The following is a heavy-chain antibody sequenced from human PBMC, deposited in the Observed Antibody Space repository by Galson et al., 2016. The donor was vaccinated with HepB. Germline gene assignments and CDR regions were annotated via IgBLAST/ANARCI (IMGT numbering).Heavy chain of an antibody. J-gene: IGHJ4*02. CDR3: ARDKDSSSSEADY. D-gene: IGHD6-6*01. V-gene: IGHV1-46*01. Sequence: SVKVSCKASGYTFTAYYVHWVRQAPGQGLEWMGRINPSGGSTRYAQKFQGRVTMTTDTSTSTAYMELRSLRSDDTAVYYCARDKDSSSSEADYWGQGTLVTVSS. CDR2: INPSGGST. CDR1: GYTFTAYY.